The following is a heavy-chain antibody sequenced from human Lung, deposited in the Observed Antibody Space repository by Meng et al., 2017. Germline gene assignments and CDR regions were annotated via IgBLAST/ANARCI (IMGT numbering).Heavy chain of an antibody. CDR1: GISVSSYS. J-gene: IGHJ6*02. CDR2: SNNGGSS. Sequence: GESLKISCAASGISVSSYSMSWVRQAPGRGLDWVSSSNNGGSSYADSVKGRFIISRDNAKSSLYLHMNSVRDDDTAVYYCARDRALVWEADGGMDVWGQGTTVTVSS. V-gene: IGHV3-21*01. D-gene: IGHD3-16*01. CDR3: ARDRALVWEADGGMDV.